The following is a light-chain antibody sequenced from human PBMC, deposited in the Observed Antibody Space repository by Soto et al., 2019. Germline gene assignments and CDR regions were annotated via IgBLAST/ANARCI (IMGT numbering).Light chain of an antibody. V-gene: IGKV3-15*01. CDR1: QSVSSN. Sequence: EIVMTQSPATLSVSPGERATLSCRASQSVSSNLAWYQQKPGQAPRLLIYGASTRATGIPARFSGSASGTAFTLTISSLQSEDFAVYYCQQYNNWPPNTFGQGTKLEIK. J-gene: IGKJ2*01. CDR2: GAS. CDR3: QQYNNWPPNT.